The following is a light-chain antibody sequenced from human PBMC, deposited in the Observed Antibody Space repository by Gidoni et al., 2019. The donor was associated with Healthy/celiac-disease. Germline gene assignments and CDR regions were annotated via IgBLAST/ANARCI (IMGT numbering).Light chain of an antibody. V-gene: IGKV3-20*01. CDR2: GAS. CDR3: QQYGSSPPYT. CDR1: QSVSSSY. J-gene: IGKJ2*01. Sequence: EIVLTQSPGTLSWSPGERATLSCRASQSVSSSYLAWYQQKPGQAPRLLIYGASSRATGIPDRFSGSGSGTDFTLTISRLEPEDCAVYYCQQYGSSPPYTFGQGTKLEIK.